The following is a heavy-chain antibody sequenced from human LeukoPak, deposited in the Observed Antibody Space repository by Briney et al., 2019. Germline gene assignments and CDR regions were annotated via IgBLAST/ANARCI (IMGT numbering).Heavy chain of an antibody. D-gene: IGHD6-13*01. Sequence: TSETLSLTCAVSGYSISSGYYWGWIRQPPGKGLEWIGSIYHSGSTYYNPSLKSRVTISVDTSKNQFSLKLSSVTAADTAVYYCASIPGIAAAGTFDCWGQGTLVTVSS. CDR2: IYHSGST. CDR1: GYSISSGYY. V-gene: IGHV4-38-2*01. CDR3: ASIPGIAAAGTFDC. J-gene: IGHJ4*02.